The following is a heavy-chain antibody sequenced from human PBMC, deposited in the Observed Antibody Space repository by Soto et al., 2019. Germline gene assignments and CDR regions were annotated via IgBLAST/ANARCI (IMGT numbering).Heavy chain of an antibody. CDR2: VSYDGSNN. CDR3: AKDRGWVQLKGYFDY. V-gene: IGHV3-30*18. CDR1: GFTLSSYG. D-gene: IGHD1-1*01. J-gene: IGHJ4*02. Sequence: QVQLAESGGGVVQPGRSLRLSCAASGFTLSSYGMHWVRQAPGKGLVWVAVVSYDGSNNYYADSVKRRFTISRDNAKNTLYLQMNSLRAEDTAVYYCAKDRGWVQLKGYFDYWGQGTLDTVSS.